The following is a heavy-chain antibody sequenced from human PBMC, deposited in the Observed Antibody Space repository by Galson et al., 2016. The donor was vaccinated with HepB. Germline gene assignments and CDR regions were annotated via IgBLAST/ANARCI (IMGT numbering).Heavy chain of an antibody. CDR2: IGTAGDT. D-gene: IGHD6-6*01. CDR1: GFTFSSYD. J-gene: IGHJ2*01. V-gene: IGHV3-13*04. CDR3: VRGAARPGDWYFGR. Sequence: SGAEVKKPGESLKISCAASGFTFSSYDMHWVRQATGKGLEWVSTIGTAGDTYYPGSVKSRFTLSRENAKNYLYLQMNSLRAGDTAVYYCVRGAARPGDWYFGRCVRGTLSTLSS.